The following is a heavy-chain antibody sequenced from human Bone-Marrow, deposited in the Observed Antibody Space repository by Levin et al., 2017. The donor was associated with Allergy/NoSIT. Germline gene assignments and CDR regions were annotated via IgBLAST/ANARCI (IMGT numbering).Heavy chain of an antibody. Sequence: AGESLKISCAASGFTFSSHALHWVRQAPGKGLEYVSAISTSGVNTYYANSVRGRFTISRDNSKNTLYLQMGSLRPEDTAVYYCARVAATRYYQYYFMDVWGKGTTVIVAS. J-gene: IGHJ6*03. V-gene: IGHV3-64*01. D-gene: IGHD6-25*01. CDR3: ARVAATRYYQYYFMDV. CDR2: ISTSGVNT. CDR1: GFTFSSHA.